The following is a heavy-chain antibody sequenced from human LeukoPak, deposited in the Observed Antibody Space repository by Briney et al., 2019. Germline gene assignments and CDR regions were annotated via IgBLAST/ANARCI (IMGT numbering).Heavy chain of an antibody. CDR1: GGSISSGSYY. V-gene: IGHV4-61*02. D-gene: IGHD3-22*01. CDR3: ARVMYYYDSSGYYYVHAFDI. J-gene: IGHJ3*02. CDR2: IYTSGST. Sequence: PSETLSLTCTVSGGSISSGSYYWRWIRQPAGKGLEWIGRIYTSGSTNYNPSLKSRVTISVDTSKNQFSLKLSSVTAADTAVYYCARVMYYYDSSGYYYVHAFDIWGQGTMVTVSS.